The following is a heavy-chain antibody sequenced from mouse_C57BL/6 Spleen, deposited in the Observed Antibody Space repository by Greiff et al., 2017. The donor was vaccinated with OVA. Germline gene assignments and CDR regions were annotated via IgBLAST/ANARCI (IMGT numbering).Heavy chain of an antibody. J-gene: IGHJ2*01. CDR1: GYTFTDYY. Sequence: EVQLQQSGPELVKPGASVKISCKASGYTFTDYYMNWVKQSHGKSLEWIGDINPNNGGTSYNQKFKGKATLTVDKSSSTAYMELRSLTSEDSAVYYCARPGNWGGGLYYFDYWGQGTTLTVSS. CDR2: INPNNGGT. D-gene: IGHD4-1*01. CDR3: ARPGNWGGGLYYFDY. V-gene: IGHV1-26*01.